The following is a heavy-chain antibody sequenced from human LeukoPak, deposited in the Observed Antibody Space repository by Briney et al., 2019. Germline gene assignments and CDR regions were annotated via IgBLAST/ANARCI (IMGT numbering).Heavy chain of an antibody. D-gene: IGHD3-22*01. Sequence: PSETLSLTCAVYGGSFSGYYWSWIRQPPGKGLEWIGEINHSGSTNYNPSLKSRVTISVDTSKNQFSLKLSSVTAADTAVYYCARGHDSSGYPFDYWGQGTLVTVSP. CDR2: INHSGST. J-gene: IGHJ4*02. V-gene: IGHV4-34*01. CDR3: ARGHDSSGYPFDY. CDR1: GGSFSGYY.